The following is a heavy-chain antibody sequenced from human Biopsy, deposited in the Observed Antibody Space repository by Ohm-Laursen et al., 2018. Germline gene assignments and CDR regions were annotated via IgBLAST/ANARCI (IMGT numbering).Heavy chain of an antibody. CDR2: SIPLFNTA. CDR3: VAYPSSGFFENNDDFAMDV. J-gene: IGHJ6*02. CDR1: GGTFTNHA. D-gene: IGHD6-19*01. Sequence: GASVKVSCKASGGTFTNHAVGWVRQAPGQGLEWVGSSIPLFNTANYADKFQGRVTLTADKSTTTAYMELSGLRSEDTAVYYCVAYPSSGFFENNDDFAMDVWGQGTTVIVSS. V-gene: IGHV1-69*06.